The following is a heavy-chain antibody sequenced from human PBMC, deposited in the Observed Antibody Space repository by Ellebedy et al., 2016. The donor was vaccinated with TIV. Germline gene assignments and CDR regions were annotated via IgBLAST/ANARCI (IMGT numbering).Heavy chain of an antibody. J-gene: IGHJ4*02. V-gene: IGHV3-7*01. D-gene: IGHD3-3*01. CDR2: IKQDGSEK. Sequence: GGSLRLXXAASGFTFSSYWMSWVRQAPGKGLEWVANIKQDGSEKYFVDSVKGRFTISRDNAKNSLYLQMNSLRVEDTAVYYCAREYYDFWSGYFGYWGQGTLVTVSS. CDR3: AREYYDFWSGYFGY. CDR1: GFTFSSYW.